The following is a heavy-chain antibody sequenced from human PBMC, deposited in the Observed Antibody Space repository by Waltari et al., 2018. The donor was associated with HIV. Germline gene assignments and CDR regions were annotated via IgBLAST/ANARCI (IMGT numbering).Heavy chain of an antibody. CDR3: AKAPHHYDSSGPVY. CDR2: IRYDGTNK. Sequence: VQLVESGGGVVQPGGSLRLSCTAYGFTFSTYGMYCVRQAPGKGLQWVAFIRYDGTNKYYADSVKGRFIISRDNSKNTLALQMHSLRAEDTAVYYCAKAPHHYDSSGPVYWGQGTLVTVSS. D-gene: IGHD3-22*01. J-gene: IGHJ4*02. CDR1: GFTFSTYG. V-gene: IGHV3-30*02.